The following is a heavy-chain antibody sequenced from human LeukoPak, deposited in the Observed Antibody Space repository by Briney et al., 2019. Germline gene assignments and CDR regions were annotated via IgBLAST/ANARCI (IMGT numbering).Heavy chain of an antibody. CDR2: IIPIFGTA. V-gene: IGHV1-69*13. J-gene: IGHJ5*02. CDR3: ATSPTFGITMIVKNWFDP. Sequence: GASVKVSCKASGGTFSSYAISWVRQAPGQGLEWMGGIIPIFGTANYAQKFQGRVTITADESTSTAYMELSSLRSEDTAVYYCATSPTFGITMIVKNWFDPWGQGTLVTVSS. D-gene: IGHD3-22*01. CDR1: GGTFSSYA.